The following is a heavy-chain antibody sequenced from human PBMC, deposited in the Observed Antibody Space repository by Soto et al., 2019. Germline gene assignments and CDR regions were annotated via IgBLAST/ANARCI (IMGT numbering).Heavy chain of an antibody. Sequence: GASVKVSCKASGGSLGISGIIWVRQAHRQGLEWVGGIIPIFVTSHYAQKFQGRVTITADESTNTAYMELSSLTSEDTAVYYCARSLDYHDYTGYSTVGVYFDYWGLGTLVTVSS. CDR3: ARSLDYHDYTGYSTVGVYFDY. V-gene: IGHV1-69*13. J-gene: IGHJ4*02. D-gene: IGHD3-22*01. CDR1: GGSLGISG. CDR2: IIPIFVTS.